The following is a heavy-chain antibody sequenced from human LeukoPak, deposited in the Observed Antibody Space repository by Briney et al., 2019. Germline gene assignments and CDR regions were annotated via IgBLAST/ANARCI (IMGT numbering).Heavy chain of an antibody. J-gene: IGHJ3*02. Sequence: SETLSLTCTVSGGSISSYFWSWIRQPAGKGLEWIGRIYTSGSTNYNPSLKSRVTISVDTSKNQFSLKLSSVTAADTAVYYCASDRIEVDAFDIWGQGTMVTVSS. CDR2: IYTSGST. D-gene: IGHD2-15*01. CDR3: ASDRIEVDAFDI. CDR1: GGSISSYF. V-gene: IGHV4-4*07.